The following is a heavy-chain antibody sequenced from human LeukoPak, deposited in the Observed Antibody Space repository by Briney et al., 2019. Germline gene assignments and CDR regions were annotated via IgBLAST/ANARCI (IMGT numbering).Heavy chain of an antibody. CDR3: ARDRYCSSTSCPRSLDY. CDR2: IIPIFGTA. D-gene: IGHD2-2*01. CDR1: GGTFSSYA. J-gene: IGHJ4*02. Sequence: ASVKLSCKASGGTFSSYAISWVRQAPGQGLEWMGGIIPIFGTANYAQKLQGRVTITADESTSTAYMELSSLRSEDTAVYYCARDRYCSSTSCPRSLDYWGQGTLVTVSS. V-gene: IGHV1-69*01.